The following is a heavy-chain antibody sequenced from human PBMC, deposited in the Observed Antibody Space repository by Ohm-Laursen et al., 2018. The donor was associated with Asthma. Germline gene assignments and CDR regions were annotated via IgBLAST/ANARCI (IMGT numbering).Heavy chain of an antibody. CDR1: GFTFSDYY. J-gene: IGHJ4*02. V-gene: IGHV3-11*01. CDR3: AREKTITMIEGFDY. D-gene: IGHD3-22*01. CDR2: ISSSGSTI. Sequence: SLRLSCTASGFTFSDYYMSWIRQAPGKGLEWVSYISSSGSTIYYADSVKGRFTISRDNAKNSLYLQMNSLRAEDTAVYYCAREKTITMIEGFDYWGQGTLVTVSS.